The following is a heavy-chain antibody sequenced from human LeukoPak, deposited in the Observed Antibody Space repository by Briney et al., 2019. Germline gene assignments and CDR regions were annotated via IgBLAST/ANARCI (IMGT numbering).Heavy chain of an antibody. CDR1: GYTFTGYY. Sequence: ASVKVSCKASGYTFTGYYMHWVRQAPGQGLEWMGWINPNSGGTNYAQKFQGRVTMTRNTSISTAYMELSSLRSEDTAVYYCARYAMVRGVFGYWGQGTLVTVSS. V-gene: IGHV1-2*02. D-gene: IGHD3-10*01. J-gene: IGHJ4*02. CDR2: INPNSGGT. CDR3: ARYAMVRGVFGY.